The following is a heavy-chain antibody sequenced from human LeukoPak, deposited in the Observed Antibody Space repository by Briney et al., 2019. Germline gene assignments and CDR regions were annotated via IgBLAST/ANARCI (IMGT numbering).Heavy chain of an antibody. D-gene: IGHD5-18*01. J-gene: IGHJ4*02. Sequence: GGSLRLSCAASGFTVSGNYMSWVRQAPGKGVEGVSVIHSWGSTFYADSVKGRFTISRDNSKNTLYLQLDSLRAEATAVYYCARVKRGYSYGSLDNWGRGTLVTVPS. CDR2: IHSWGST. CDR3: ARVKRGYSYGSLDN. V-gene: IGHV3-53*01. CDR1: GFTVSGNY.